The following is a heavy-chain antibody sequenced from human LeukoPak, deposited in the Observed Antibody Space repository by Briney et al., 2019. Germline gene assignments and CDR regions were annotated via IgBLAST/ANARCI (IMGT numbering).Heavy chain of an antibody. Sequence: RVASVKVSCKASGYTFTSYGISWVRQAPGQGLEWVGWISAYNGNTNYAQKLQGRVTMTTDTSTSTAYMELRSLRSDDTAVYYCAREGYDSSGYYFLPHPLNYYYYYGMDVWGQGTTVTVSS. V-gene: IGHV1-18*01. J-gene: IGHJ6*02. CDR3: AREGYDSSGYYFLPHPLNYYYYYGMDV. D-gene: IGHD3-22*01. CDR2: ISAYNGNT. CDR1: GYTFTSYG.